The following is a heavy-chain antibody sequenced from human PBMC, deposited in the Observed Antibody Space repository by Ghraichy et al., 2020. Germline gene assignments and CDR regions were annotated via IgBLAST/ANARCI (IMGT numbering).Heavy chain of an antibody. CDR1: GGSFSGYY. CDR3: ARGGFVASGWHPFRSARLDY. D-gene: IGHD6-19*01. Sequence: SETLSLTCAVYGGSFSGYYWSWIRQPPGKGLEWIGEINHSGSTNYNPSLKSRVTISVDTSKNQFSLKLSSVTAADTAVYYCARGGFVASGWHPFRSARLDYWGQGTLVTVSS. J-gene: IGHJ4*02. CDR2: INHSGST. V-gene: IGHV4-34*01.